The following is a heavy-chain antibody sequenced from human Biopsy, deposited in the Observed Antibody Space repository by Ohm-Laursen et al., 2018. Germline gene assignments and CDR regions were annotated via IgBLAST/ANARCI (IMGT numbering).Heavy chain of an antibody. CDR1: GFTFSSYA. CDR3: AKINPSSIYYNYGMDV. CDR2: ISGSGGTT. J-gene: IGHJ6*02. V-gene: IGHV3-23*01. Sequence: GSLRLSCTASGFTFSSYAMGWVRQAPGKGLEWVSGISGSGGTTDYADSVKGRFTISRDNPRNTVYLQMNSLRVEDTAVYYCAKINPSSIYYNYGMDVWGQGTTVTVSS.